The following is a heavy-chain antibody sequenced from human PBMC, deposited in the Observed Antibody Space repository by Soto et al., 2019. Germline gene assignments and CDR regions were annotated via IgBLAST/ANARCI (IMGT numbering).Heavy chain of an antibody. CDR3: ARDCEYSSGWYPYNWFDP. V-gene: IGHV4-4*02. CDR2: IYHSGST. J-gene: IGHJ5*02. CDR1: GGSISSSNW. D-gene: IGHD6-19*01. Sequence: QVQLQESGPGLVKPSGTLSLTCAVSGGSISSSNWWSSVRQPPGKGLEWFGEIYHSGSTNYNPSLKSRVTISVDKSKNQFSLKPSSVSAADTAVYYCARDCEYSSGWYPYNWFDPWGQGTLVTVSS.